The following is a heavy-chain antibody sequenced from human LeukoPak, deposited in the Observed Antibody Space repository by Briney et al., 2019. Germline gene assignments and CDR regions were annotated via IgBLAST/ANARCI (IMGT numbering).Heavy chain of an antibody. V-gene: IGHV3-23*01. J-gene: IGHJ4*02. D-gene: IGHD6-19*01. CDR2: ISGSGGST. CDR3: AKDHLPGIVVADRDY. CDR1: GFTFSSYA. Sequence: GGSLRLSCAASGFTFSSYAMSWVRQAPGKGLEWVSAISGSGGSTYYADSVKGRFTISRDNSKNTLYLQMNSLRAEDTAVYYCAKDHLPGIVVADRDYWGQGTLVTVSS.